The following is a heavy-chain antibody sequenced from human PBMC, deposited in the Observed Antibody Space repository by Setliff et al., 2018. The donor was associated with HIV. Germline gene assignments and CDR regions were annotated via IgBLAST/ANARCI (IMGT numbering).Heavy chain of an antibody. CDR2: ISAYNGNT. CDR1: GGTFSSYA. V-gene: IGHV1-18*01. Sequence: GASVKVSCKASGGTFSSYAISWVRQAPGQGLEWMGWISAYNGNTNYAQKLQGRVTMTTDTSTSTAYMELRSLRSDDTAVYYCARASHSGPSSNGWYPYYFDYWGQGTLVTVSS. J-gene: IGHJ4*02. CDR3: ARASHSGPSSNGWYPYYFDY. D-gene: IGHD6-19*01.